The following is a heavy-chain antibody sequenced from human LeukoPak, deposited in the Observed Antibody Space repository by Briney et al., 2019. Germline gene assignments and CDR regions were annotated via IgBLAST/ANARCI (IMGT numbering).Heavy chain of an antibody. CDR3: AKSRDIVVVTAILDY. J-gene: IGHJ4*02. CDR2: INPSGGST. Sequence: ASVKVSCKASGYTFTSYGINWVRQAPGQGLEWMGIINPSGGSTSYAQKFQGRVTMTRDMSTSTVYMELSRLRSDDTAVYYCAKSRDIVVVTAILDYWGQGTLVTVSS. CDR1: GYTFTSYG. V-gene: IGHV1-46*01. D-gene: IGHD2-21*02.